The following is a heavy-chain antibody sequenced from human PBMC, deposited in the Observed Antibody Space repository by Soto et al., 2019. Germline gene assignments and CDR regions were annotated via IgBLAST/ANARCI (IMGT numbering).Heavy chain of an antibody. Sequence: SVKVSFKASGYTFTSYGTHWVRQAPGQRLEWMGWINAANGDTKYSPNFQGRVTITRDTSASTAYMELSSLRSEDTAVYYCVRRHVSATGIDWFDPWGQGTLVTVSS. CDR2: INAANGDT. J-gene: IGHJ5*02. V-gene: IGHV1-3*01. D-gene: IGHD6-13*01. CDR3: VRRHVSATGIDWFDP. CDR1: GYTFTSYG.